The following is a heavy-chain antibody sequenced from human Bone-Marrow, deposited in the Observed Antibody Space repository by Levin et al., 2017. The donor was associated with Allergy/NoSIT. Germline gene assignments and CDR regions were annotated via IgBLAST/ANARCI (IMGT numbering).Heavy chain of an antibody. J-gene: IGHJ4*02. D-gene: IGHD4-17*01. CDR2: TWYDETKR. CDR1: GFSFSGHG. CDR3: ARDLSYGSLDY. Sequence: GGSLRLSCATSGFSFSGHGFHWVRQAPGKGLEWVALTWYDETKRYYIDSVKGRFTISKDYSKNTVYLQMDSLKAEDTAVYYCARDLSYGSLDYRGQGTLVTVSS. V-gene: IGHV3-33*01.